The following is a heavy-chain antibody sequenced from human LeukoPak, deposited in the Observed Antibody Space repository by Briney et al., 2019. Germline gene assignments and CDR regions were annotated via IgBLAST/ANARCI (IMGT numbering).Heavy chain of an antibody. J-gene: IGHJ6*02. CDR2: IYSGGST. CDR3: ARDGTRDSSGWYDYYYGMDV. V-gene: IGHV3-53*01. Sequence: GGSLRLPCAASGFTVSSNYMSWVRQAPGKGLEWVSVIYSGGSTYYADSVKGRFTISRDNSKNTLYLQMNSLRAEDTAVYYCARDGTRDSSGWYDYYYGMDVWGQGTTVTVSS. CDR1: GFTVSSNY. D-gene: IGHD6-19*01.